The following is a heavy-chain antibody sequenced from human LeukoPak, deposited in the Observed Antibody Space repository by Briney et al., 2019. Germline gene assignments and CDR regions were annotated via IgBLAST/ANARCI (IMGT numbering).Heavy chain of an antibody. CDR2: INHSGST. J-gene: IGHJ4*02. CDR3: AREGEDYDFDY. CDR1: GGSFSGYY. Sequence: SETLSLTCAVYGGSFSGYYWSWIRQPPGKGLEWIGEINHSGSTNYNPSLKSRVTISVDTSKNQFSLKLSSVTAAATAVYYCAREGEDYDFDYWGQGTLVTVSS. V-gene: IGHV4-34*01. D-gene: IGHD3-16*01.